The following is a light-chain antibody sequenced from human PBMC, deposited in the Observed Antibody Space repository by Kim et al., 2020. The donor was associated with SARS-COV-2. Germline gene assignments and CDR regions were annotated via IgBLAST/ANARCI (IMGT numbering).Light chain of an antibody. Sequence: SITISCTGNSSDVGSYNLVSWYQQHPGKAPKLMIYEVSKRPSGVSNRFSGSKSGNTASLTISGLQAEDEADYYCCSYAGSSTFEVFGTGTKVTVL. CDR2: EVS. CDR3: CSYAGSSTFEV. CDR1: SSDVGSYNL. J-gene: IGLJ1*01. V-gene: IGLV2-23*02.